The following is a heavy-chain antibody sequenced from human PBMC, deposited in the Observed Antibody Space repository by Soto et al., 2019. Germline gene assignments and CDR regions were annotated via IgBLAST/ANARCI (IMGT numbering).Heavy chain of an antibody. CDR1: GCTFSSYA. CDR2: ISAGAVAT. Sequence: PGGSLRLSCAASGCTFSSYAMSWVRQAPGKGLEWVSAISAGAVATNYADSVKGRFTISRDNAKNILCLQMNSLRAEDTAVYYCAKARTSETAYDVFAFWGQGTVVTVSS. CDR3: AKARTSETAYDVFAF. J-gene: IGHJ3*01. D-gene: IGHD2-21*02. V-gene: IGHV3-23*01.